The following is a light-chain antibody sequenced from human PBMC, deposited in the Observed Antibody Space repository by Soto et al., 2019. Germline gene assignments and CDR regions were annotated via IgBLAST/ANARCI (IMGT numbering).Light chain of an antibody. CDR2: DND. Sequence: QSVLTQPPSVSAAPGQKVTISCSGSSSNIGRNSVSWYQQVPGTAPKLLIYDNDKRPSGIPDRCSGSKSATSVTLDIAGLQPGDEADYYCVAWDSRLSVVAFGGGTKLTVL. V-gene: IGLV1-51*01. CDR3: VAWDSRLSVVA. J-gene: IGLJ2*01. CDR1: SSNIGRNS.